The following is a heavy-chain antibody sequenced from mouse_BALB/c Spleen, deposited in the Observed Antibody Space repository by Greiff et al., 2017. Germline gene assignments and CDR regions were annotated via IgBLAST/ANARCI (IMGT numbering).Heavy chain of an antibody. V-gene: IGHV14-4*02. J-gene: IGHJ2*01. D-gene: IGHD1-1*01. CDR3: NDYYGSRRGGYFDY. CDR2: IDPENGDT. Sequence: EVKLVESGAELVRPGASVKLSCTASGFNIKDYYMHWVKQRPEQGLEWIGWIDPENGDTEYAQKFQGKATMTADTSSNTAYLQLSSLTSEDTAVYYCNDYYGSRRGGYFDYWGQGTTLTVSS. CDR1: GFNIKDYY.